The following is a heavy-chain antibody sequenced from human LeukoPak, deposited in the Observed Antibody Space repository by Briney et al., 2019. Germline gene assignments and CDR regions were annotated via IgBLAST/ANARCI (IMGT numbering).Heavy chain of an antibody. CDR2: INPSGGST. V-gene: IGHV1-46*01. J-gene: IGHJ3*02. D-gene: IGHD2-2*01. CDR1: GYTFTSYY. CDR3: ARHYCSSTSCYPGDSFDI. Sequence: ASVKVSCKASGYTFTSYYMHWVRQAPGQGLEWMGIINPSGGSTSHAQKFQGRVTMTRDTSTSTVYMELSSLRSEDTAVYYCARHYCSSTSCYPGDSFDIWGQGTMVTVSS.